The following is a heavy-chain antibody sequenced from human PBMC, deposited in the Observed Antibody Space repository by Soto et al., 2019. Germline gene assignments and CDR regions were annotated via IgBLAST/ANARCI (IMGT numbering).Heavy chain of an antibody. CDR3: ARTGGIGISTLEWLLSDAFDI. CDR1: GGSISSSSYY. Sequence: WETLSLTCTVSGGSISSSSYYRGLIRQPPGKGLEWIGSIYYSGSTYYNPSLKSRVTISVDTAKNQFSLKLSSVTAADTAVYYCARTGGIGISTLEWLLSDAFDIWGQGTMVT. D-gene: IGHD3-3*01. J-gene: IGHJ3*02. V-gene: IGHV4-39*01. CDR2: IYYSGST.